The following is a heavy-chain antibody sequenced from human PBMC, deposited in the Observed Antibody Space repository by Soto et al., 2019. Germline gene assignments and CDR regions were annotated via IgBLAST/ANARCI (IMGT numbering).Heavy chain of an antibody. CDR3: ASDCVTSGGDCYCGAFDI. Sequence: SETLSLTCTVSGGSISSYYWRWIRQPPGKXLEWIGYLYYSGSTNYNPSLKSRVTISVDTSKNQFSLKLSSVTAADTAVYYCASDCVTSGGDCYCGAFDIWGQGTMVTVSS. CDR1: GGSISSYY. CDR2: LYYSGST. V-gene: IGHV4-59*01. D-gene: IGHD2-21*02. J-gene: IGHJ3*02.